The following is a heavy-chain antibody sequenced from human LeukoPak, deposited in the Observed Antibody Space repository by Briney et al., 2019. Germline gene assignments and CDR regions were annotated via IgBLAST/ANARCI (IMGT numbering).Heavy chain of an antibody. CDR3: AGDYTLGSYRFDY. CDR1: GDSFSSYS. J-gene: IGHJ4*02. Sequence: PSETLSLTCTVSGDSFSSYSWSWVRQPPGRGLEWIGYIYYSGSTTYNPSLKTRLTMSLDTSKKQFSLRLNSVTAADTAVYYCAGDYTLGSYRFDYWGQGALVTVSS. V-gene: IGHV4-59*12. D-gene: IGHD3-10*01. CDR2: IYYSGST.